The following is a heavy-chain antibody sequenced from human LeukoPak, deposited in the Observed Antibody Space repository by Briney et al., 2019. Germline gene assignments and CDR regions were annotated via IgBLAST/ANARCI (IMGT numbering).Heavy chain of an antibody. CDR3: AELGITMIGDV. CDR2: ISTRGSTI. D-gene: IGHD3-10*02. V-gene: IGHV3-11*04. CDR1: GFTFSDYY. Sequence: PGGSLRLSCVASGFTFSDYYMSWIRQAPGKGLEWLSYISTRGSTIYYADSVKGRFTISRDNAKNSLYLQMNSLRAEDTAVYYCAELGITMIGDVWGKGTTVTISS. J-gene: IGHJ6*04.